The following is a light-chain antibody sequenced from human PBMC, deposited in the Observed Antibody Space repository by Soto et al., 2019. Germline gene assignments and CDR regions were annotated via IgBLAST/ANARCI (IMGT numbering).Light chain of an antibody. CDR1: TSDVAYYDL. CDR3: CTYAGHVPK. J-gene: IGLJ2*01. Sequence: QSALTQPASVSGSPGQSITISCAGTTSDVAYYDLVSWYQQHPGRAPKLLIYEVDKRPSGISVRVSGSKSGATASLTISGLLHEDEAVYFCCTYAGHVPKFGGGTKLTVL. CDR2: EVD. V-gene: IGLV2-23*02.